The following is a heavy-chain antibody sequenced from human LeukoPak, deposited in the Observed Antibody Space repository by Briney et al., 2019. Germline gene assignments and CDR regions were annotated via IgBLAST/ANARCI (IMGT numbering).Heavy chain of an antibody. CDR3: ARDSYYFGSGSSPDAFDI. V-gene: IGHV3-23*01. CDR1: GFTFSSDA. J-gene: IGHJ3*02. D-gene: IGHD3-10*01. CDR2: ISGSGGST. Sequence: PGGSLRLSCAASGFTFSSDAMSWVRQAPGRGLEWVSAISGSGGSTYYADSVKGRFTISRDNAKNSLYLQMNSLRAEDTALYYCARDSYYFGSGSSPDAFDIWGQGTMVTVSS.